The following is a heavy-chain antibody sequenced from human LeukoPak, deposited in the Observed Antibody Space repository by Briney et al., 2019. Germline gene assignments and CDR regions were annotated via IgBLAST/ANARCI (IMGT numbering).Heavy chain of an antibody. J-gene: IGHJ6*02. V-gene: IGHV1-2*02. CDR3: ARWDSDYYYYYSLDV. D-gene: IGHD1-26*01. Sequence: ASVKVSCKASGFTFTGYYTHWMRQAPGQGLEWMGWMNPNSGDTLYAPKFQGRVTMTRDTSLSIAYMELHRLTSDDSAIYYCARWDSDYYYYYSLDVWGQGTAVTVSS. CDR2: MNPNSGDT. CDR1: GFTFTGYY.